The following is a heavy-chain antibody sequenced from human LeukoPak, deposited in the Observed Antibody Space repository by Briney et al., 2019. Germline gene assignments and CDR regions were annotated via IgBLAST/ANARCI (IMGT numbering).Heavy chain of an antibody. D-gene: IGHD6-19*01. CDR1: GFTFSNHE. V-gene: IGHV3-48*03. CDR2: ISSSGGTI. Sequence: GGSLRLSCAASGFTFSNHEMNWVRQAPGKGLEWVSYISSSGGTIYYADSVKGRFTISRDNSKNTLYLQMNSLRAEDTAVYYCARDHSSGWYSDYFDYWGQGTLVTVSS. CDR3: ARDHSSGWYSDYFDY. J-gene: IGHJ4*02.